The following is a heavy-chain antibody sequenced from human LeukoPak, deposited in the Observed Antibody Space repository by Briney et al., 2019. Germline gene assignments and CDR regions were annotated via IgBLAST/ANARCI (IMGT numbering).Heavy chain of an antibody. V-gene: IGHV3-48*01. Sequence: PGGSLRLSCAASGFTFSSYSMNWVRQAPGKGLEWLSYISSGSSTIYYADSVKGRFTISRDNAKNSLYLQMNSLRAEDTAVYYCASPFPRAGTFHHYWGQGTLVTVSS. CDR2: ISSGSSTI. CDR1: GFTFSSYS. J-gene: IGHJ4*02. D-gene: IGHD6-19*01. CDR3: ASPFPRAGTFHHY.